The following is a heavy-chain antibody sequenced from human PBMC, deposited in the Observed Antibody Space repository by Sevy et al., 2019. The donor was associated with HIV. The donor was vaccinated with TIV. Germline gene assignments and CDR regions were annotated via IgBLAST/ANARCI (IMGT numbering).Heavy chain of an antibody. CDR3: AIGGHDYVWGSYRQLNGDYFDY. V-gene: IGHV1-18*04. D-gene: IGHD3-16*02. CDR1: GYTFTSYG. Sequence: ASVKVSCKASGYTFTSYGISWVRQAPGQGLEWMGWISAYNGNTNYAQKLQGRVTMTTDTSTSTAYMELRSLRSDDTAVYYCAIGGHDYVWGSYRQLNGDYFDYWGQGTLVTVSS. J-gene: IGHJ4*02. CDR2: ISAYNGNT.